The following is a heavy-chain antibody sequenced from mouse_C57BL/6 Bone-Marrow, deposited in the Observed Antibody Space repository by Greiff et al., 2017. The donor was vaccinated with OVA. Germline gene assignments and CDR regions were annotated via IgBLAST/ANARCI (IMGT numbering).Heavy chain of an antibody. CDR1: GYTFTSYG. CDR2: IYPRSGNT. D-gene: IGHD1-1*01. V-gene: IGHV1-81*01. CDR3: ARGGVYYGSSYGWYFDV. J-gene: IGHJ1*03. Sequence: QVHVKQSGAELARPGASVKLSCKASGYTFTSYGISWVKQRTGQGLEWIGEIYPRSGNTYYNEKFKGKATLTADKSSSTAYMELRSLTSEDSAVYFCARGGVYYGSSYGWYFDVWGTGTTVTVSS.